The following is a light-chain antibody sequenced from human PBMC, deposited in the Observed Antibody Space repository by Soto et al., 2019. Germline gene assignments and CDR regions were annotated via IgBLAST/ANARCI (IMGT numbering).Light chain of an antibody. CDR3: AAWYDSLNGVV. CDR2: SNN. CDR1: SSNIGSNT. Sequence: QSVLTQPPSASGTPGQRVTISCSGSSSNIGSNTVNSYQQLPGTAPKLLIYSNNQRPSGVPDRFSGSKSGTSASLAISGLQSEDEADYYCAAWYDSLNGVVFGGGTKVTVL. J-gene: IGLJ2*01. V-gene: IGLV1-44*01.